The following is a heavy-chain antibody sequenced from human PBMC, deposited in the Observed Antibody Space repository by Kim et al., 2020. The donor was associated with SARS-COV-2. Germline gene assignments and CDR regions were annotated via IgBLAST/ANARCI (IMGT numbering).Heavy chain of an antibody. J-gene: IGHJ4*02. CDR3: AREGYYDILTGYYNDYFDY. CDR1: GGSISSYY. Sequence: SETLSLTCTVSGGSISSYYWSWIRQPPGKGLEWIGYIYYSGSTNYNPSLKSRVTISVDTSKNQFSLKLSSVTAADTAVYYCAREGYYDILTGYYNDYFDYWGQGTLVTVSS. V-gene: IGHV4-59*13. D-gene: IGHD3-9*01. CDR2: IYYSGST.